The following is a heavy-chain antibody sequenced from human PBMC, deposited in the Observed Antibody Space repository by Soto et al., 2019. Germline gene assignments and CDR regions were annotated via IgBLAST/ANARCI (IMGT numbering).Heavy chain of an antibody. CDR1: VGSVSSGSYY. CDR3: ARKGYSYGYGMDV. D-gene: IGHD5-18*01. V-gene: IGHV4-61*01. J-gene: IGHJ6*02. CDR2: IYYSGST. Sequence: SETLYVTCTVSVGSVSSGSYYGSWILQPPGKGLEWIGYIYYSGSTNYNPSLKSRVTISVDTSKNQFSLKLSSVTAADTAVYYCARKGYSYGYGMDVWGQGTTVTVSS.